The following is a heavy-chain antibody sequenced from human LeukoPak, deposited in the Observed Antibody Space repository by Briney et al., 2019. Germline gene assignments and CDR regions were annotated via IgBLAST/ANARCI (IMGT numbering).Heavy chain of an antibody. CDR1: GYSFSNYW. J-gene: IGHJ4*02. D-gene: IGHD3-10*01. CDR2: TDPRDSQT. Sequence: GESLRISCQGFGYSFSNYWITWVRQLPGKGLEWMGRTDPRDSQTNYSPSFQGHITISSDSSITTAYLEWSSLTVSDTATYYCARYGSGPDSWGQGTLVIVSS. V-gene: IGHV5-10-1*01. CDR3: ARYGSGPDS.